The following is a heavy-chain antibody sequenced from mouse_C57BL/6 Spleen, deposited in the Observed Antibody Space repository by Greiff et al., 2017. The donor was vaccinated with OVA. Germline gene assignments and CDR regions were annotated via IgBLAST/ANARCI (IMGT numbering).Heavy chain of an antibody. Sequence: EVKLMESGGGLVKPGGSLKLTCAASGFTFSDYGMHWVRQAPEKGLEWVAYISSGSSTIYYADTVKGRFTISRDNAKNTLFLQMTSLRSEDTAMYYCARSFLLRGAMDYWGQGTSVTVSS. CDR2: ISSGSSTI. CDR3: ARSFLLRGAMDY. V-gene: IGHV5-17*01. J-gene: IGHJ4*01. D-gene: IGHD1-1*01. CDR1: GFTFSDYG.